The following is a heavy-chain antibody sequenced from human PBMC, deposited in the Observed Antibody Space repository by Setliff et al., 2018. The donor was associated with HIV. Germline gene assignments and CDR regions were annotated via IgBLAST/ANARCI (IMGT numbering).Heavy chain of an antibody. CDR2: INHSGRT. J-gene: IGHJ6*03. CDR1: GGSFSAYY. CDR3: VRVSCSSWYSIPRNYYYSMDV. V-gene: IGHV4-34*01. D-gene: IGHD6-13*01. Sequence: PSETLSLTCAVYGGSFSAYYWSWIRQTPGKGLEWIGEINHSGRTKYNPSLKSRVTTSVDTSKNQFSLRLSSVTAADTAVYYCVRVSCSSWYSIPRNYYYSMDVWGEGTTVTVS.